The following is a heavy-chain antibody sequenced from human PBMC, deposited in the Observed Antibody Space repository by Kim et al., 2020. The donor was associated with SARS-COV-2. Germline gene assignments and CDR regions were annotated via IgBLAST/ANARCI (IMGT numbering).Heavy chain of an antibody. CDR2: IIPIFGTA. D-gene: IGHD2-2*01. CDR1: GGTFSSYA. CDR3: ARDKGERIVVVPAAIRGWFDP. V-gene: IGHV1-69*13. J-gene: IGHJ5*02. Sequence: SVKVSCKASGGTFSSYAISWVRQAPGQGLEWMGGIIPIFGTANYAQKFQGRVTITADESTSTAYMELSSLRSEDTAVYYCARDKGERIVVVPAAIRGWFDPWGQGTLVTVSS.